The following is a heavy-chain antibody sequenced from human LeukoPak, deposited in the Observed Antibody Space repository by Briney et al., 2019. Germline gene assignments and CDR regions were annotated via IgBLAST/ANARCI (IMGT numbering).Heavy chain of an antibody. J-gene: IGHJ5*02. Sequence: SETLSRTCTVSGGSISSSSYYWGWIRQPPGKGPEWIGSIYYSGSTYNNPSLKSRVTISVDTSKNQFSLKLSSVTAADTAVYYCASKQWLVRDSFDPWGQGTLVTVSS. V-gene: IGHV4-39*01. CDR1: GGSISSSSYY. CDR3: ASKQWLVRDSFDP. CDR2: IYYSGST. D-gene: IGHD6-19*01.